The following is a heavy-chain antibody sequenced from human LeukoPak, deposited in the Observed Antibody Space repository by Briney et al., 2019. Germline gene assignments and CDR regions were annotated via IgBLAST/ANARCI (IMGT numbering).Heavy chain of an antibody. Sequence: SDTLSLTCTVSGRSISSYYWSWIRQPPGKGLECSGDIYYSGSTNYNPSLKSRVTISVDTSKNQFSLKLSSVTAADTAVYYCARAHYDFWSGLPHFDYWGQGTLVTVSS. CDR1: GRSISSYY. V-gene: IGHV4-59*07. CDR2: IYYSGST. D-gene: IGHD3-3*01. CDR3: ARAHYDFWSGLPHFDY. J-gene: IGHJ4*02.